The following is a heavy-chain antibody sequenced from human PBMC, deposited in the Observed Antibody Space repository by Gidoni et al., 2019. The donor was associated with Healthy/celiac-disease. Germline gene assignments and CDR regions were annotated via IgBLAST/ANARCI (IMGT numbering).Heavy chain of an antibody. CDR2: IITILGIA. Sequence: QVQLVQSGAEVKKPGSSVKVSCKASGGTFSSYAISWVRQAPGQGIEWMGRIITILGIANYAQKFQGRVTFTADKSTSTTYMELSSLRSEDTAVYYCARVPDCSGGSCYSDFYYGMDVWGQGTTVTVSS. CDR3: ARVPDCSGGSCYSDFYYGMDV. V-gene: IGHV1-69*09. CDR1: GGTFSSYA. D-gene: IGHD2-15*01. J-gene: IGHJ6*02.